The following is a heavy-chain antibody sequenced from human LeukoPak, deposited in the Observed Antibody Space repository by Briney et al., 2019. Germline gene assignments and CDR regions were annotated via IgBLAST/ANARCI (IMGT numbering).Heavy chain of an antibody. Sequence: SETLSLTCTVSGGSISSYYWSWIRQPPGKGLEWIGYIYYSGSTNYNPSLKSRVTISVDTSKNQFSLNLSSVTAADTAVYYCARSSGYYRNFDYWGQGTLVTISS. CDR1: GGSISSYY. V-gene: IGHV4-59*01. CDR3: ARSSGYYRNFDY. J-gene: IGHJ4*02. CDR2: IYYSGST. D-gene: IGHD3-22*01.